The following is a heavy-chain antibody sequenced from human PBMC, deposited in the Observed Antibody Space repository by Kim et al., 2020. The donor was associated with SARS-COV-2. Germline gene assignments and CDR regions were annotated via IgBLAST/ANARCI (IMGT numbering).Heavy chain of an antibody. D-gene: IGHD2-2*01. J-gene: IGHJ4*02. CDR2: INIDGTTT. CDR3: TRGCLRTSCPSDF. Sequence: GGSLRLSCTASGFTFRTYWMHWVRQAPGKGLVWVSNINIDGTTTSYADSMKGRFTISRDNAMNTLYLQMNSLRAEDTAIYYCTRGCLRTSCPSDFWGQGTLVTVSS. CDR1: GFTFRTYW. V-gene: IGHV3-74*01.